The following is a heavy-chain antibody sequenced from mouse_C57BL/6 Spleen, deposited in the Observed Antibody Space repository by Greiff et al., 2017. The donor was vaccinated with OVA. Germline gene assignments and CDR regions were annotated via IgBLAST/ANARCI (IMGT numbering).Heavy chain of an antibody. CDR1: GFTFSDYG. Sequence: EVQLQESGGGLVKPGGSLKLSCAASGFTFSDYGMHWVRQAPEKGLEWVAYISSGSSTIYYADTVKGRFTISRDNAKNTLFLQMTSLRSEDTAMYYCARRYGSSYFDYWGQGTTLTVSS. V-gene: IGHV5-17*01. J-gene: IGHJ2*01. CDR2: ISSGSSTI. D-gene: IGHD1-1*01. CDR3: ARRYGSSYFDY.